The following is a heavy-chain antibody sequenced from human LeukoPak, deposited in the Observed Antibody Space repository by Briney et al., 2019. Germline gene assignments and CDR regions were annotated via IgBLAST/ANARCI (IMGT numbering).Heavy chain of an antibody. D-gene: IGHD6-19*01. CDR3: AKDMKTGFSSGWYQGSLDY. Sequence: GGSLRLSCAASGFTFNIYWMYRVRQAPGKGLEWVSGISWNSGSIGYADSVKGRFTISRDNAKNSLYLQMNSLRAEDTALYYCAKDMKTGFSSGWYQGSLDYWGQGTLVTVSS. J-gene: IGHJ4*02. CDR2: ISWNSGSI. CDR1: GFTFNIYW. V-gene: IGHV3-9*01.